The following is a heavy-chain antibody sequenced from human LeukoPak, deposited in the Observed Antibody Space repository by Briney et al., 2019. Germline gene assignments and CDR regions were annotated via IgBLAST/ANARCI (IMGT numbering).Heavy chain of an antibody. CDR1: GFSFSTYG. V-gene: IGHV3-33*01. CDR2: MYYDGVSK. J-gene: IGHJ4*02. Sequence: GGSLRLSCGASGFSFSTYGMHWVRQAPGKGLEWVAVMYYDGVSKYYADSVKGRFTISRDNSMNTLYLQMNSLRAEDTAIYFCARDLYCSGGSCLYFDYWGQGTLVTVSS. D-gene: IGHD2-15*01. CDR3: ARDLYCSGGSCLYFDY.